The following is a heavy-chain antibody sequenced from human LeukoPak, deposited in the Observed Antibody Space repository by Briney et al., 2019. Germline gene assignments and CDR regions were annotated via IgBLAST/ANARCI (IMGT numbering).Heavy chain of an antibody. CDR1: GGSMTTHH. J-gene: IGHJ4*02. Sequence: SETLSLTCTVSGGSMTTHHWNWIRQTPGKGLEWIGYVFDSGRTKVNPSLKSRVTLSADTSKNQLSLRLSSVTAADTAMYYCTTIKRGDIFGYFDFWGQGSLVTVSS. CDR2: VFDSGRT. V-gene: IGHV4-59*11. CDR3: TTIKRGDIFGYFDF. D-gene: IGHD5-18*01.